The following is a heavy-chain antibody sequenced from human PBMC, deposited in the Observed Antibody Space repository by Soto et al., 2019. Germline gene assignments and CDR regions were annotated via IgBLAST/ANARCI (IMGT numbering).Heavy chain of an antibody. CDR2: IFYSGST. Sequence: SETLSLTCAVSGGSISSGGYSWSWIRQPPGKGLEWIGYIFYSGSTNYNPSLKSRVTISLDMSKNQFSLKLSSVTAADTTVYYCARHPRSELGYSGSDGRYCSSGSCYPFDFWGQGTLVTVSS. V-gene: IGHV4-61*08. J-gene: IGHJ4*02. D-gene: IGHD2-15*01. CDR3: ARHPRSELGYSGSDGRYCSSGSCYPFDF. CDR1: GGSISSGGYS.